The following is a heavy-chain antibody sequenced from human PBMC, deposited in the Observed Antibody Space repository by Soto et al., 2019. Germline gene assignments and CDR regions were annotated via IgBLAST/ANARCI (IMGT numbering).Heavy chain of an antibody. J-gene: IGHJ4*02. Sequence: GGSLRLSCVASGFTFSDHYMSWIRQAPGKGLEWIGYSSNSGSFTRYADSVKGRFSISRDNAKNSLYLQMNSLRGDDTAIYYCVRSGDNYNLLDYWGQGTPVTSPQ. CDR2: SSNSGSFT. V-gene: IGHV3-11*06. D-gene: IGHD1-1*01. CDR3: VRSGDNYNLLDY. CDR1: GFTFSDHY.